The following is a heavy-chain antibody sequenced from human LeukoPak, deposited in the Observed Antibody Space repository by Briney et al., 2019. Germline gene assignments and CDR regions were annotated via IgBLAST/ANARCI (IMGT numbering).Heavy chain of an antibody. J-gene: IGHJ4*02. CDR2: MSGSGGST. V-gene: IGHV3-23*01. CDR3: VKDLLQWYKFDS. CDR1: GFTFSSYG. D-gene: IGHD4-23*01. Sequence: GGSLRLSCAASGFTFSSYGISWFRKPPGKGLGWVSAMSGSGGSTYYADSVKGRFTISRDNSKKTVSLQMQSLRREDTAVYYCVKDLLQWYKFDSWGQGTLVIVSS.